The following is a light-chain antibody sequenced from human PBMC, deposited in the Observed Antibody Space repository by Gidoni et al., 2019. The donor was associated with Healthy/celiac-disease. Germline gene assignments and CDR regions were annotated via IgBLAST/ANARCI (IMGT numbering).Light chain of an antibody. Sequence: DIQMIQSPSSLTAPVGDRVTITCRASQSISSYLNWYQQKPGKAPKLLIYAASSLQSGVPSRFSGSGSGTDFTLTISSLQPEDFATYYCQQSYSTPRTFGQXTKVEIK. CDR3: QQSYSTPRT. J-gene: IGKJ1*01. V-gene: IGKV1-39*01. CDR2: AAS. CDR1: QSISSY.